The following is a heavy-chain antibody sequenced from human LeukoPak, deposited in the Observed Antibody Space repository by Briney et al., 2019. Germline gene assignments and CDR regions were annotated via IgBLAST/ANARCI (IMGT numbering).Heavy chain of an antibody. D-gene: IGHD5-18*01. J-gene: IGHJ4*02. CDR3: ARVRVDTAMVNFDY. CDR1: CGSISSGGYY. V-gene: IGHV4-31*03. Sequence: SETPFLTCNFSCGSISSGGYYLSLIRPPPGKGLEWIGYIYYSGSTYYNPSLKSRVTISVDTSKNQFSLKLSSVTAADTAVYYCARVRVDTAMVNFDYWGQGTLVTVSS. CDR2: IYYSGST.